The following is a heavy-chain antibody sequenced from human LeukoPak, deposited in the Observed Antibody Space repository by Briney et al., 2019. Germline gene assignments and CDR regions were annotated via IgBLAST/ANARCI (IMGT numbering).Heavy chain of an antibody. D-gene: IGHD5-12*01. CDR3: ARGGTHSGYYYYYGMDV. Sequence: GGSLRLSCAASGFTFSSYAKHWVRQAPGKGLEWVAVISYDGSNKYYADSVKGRFTISRDNSKNTLYLQMNSLRAEDTAVYYCARGGTHSGYYYYYGMDVWGQGTTVTVSS. CDR1: GFTFSSYA. V-gene: IGHV3-30*04. J-gene: IGHJ6*02. CDR2: ISYDGSNK.